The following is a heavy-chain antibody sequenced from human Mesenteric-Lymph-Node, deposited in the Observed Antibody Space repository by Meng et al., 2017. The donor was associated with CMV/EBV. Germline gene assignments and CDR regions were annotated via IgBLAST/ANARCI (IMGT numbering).Heavy chain of an antibody. V-gene: IGHV1-24*01. D-gene: IGHD5-12*01. CDR3: ATGMGGYRPPFDY. J-gene: IGHJ4*02. CDR1: GYTLTELA. CDR2: FDPEDGET. Sequence: KVSGYTLTELAMHWVRQAHGKGLEWMGGFDPEDGETIYAQKFQGRVTMTEDTSTDTAYMELSSLRSEDTAVYYCATGMGGYRPPFDYWGQGTLVTVSS.